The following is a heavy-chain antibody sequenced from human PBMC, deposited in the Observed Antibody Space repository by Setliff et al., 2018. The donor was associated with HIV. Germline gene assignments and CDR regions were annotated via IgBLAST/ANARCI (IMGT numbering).Heavy chain of an antibody. CDR1: GGSISSSSYY. J-gene: IGHJ5*02. CDR3: ARDRGTPEKCLDP. D-gene: IGHD3-16*01. V-gene: IGHV4-39*02. Sequence: PSETLSLTCTVSGGSISSSSYYWGWIRQPPGKGLEWIGSIYYNGSTYYNPSLKSRVTISVDTSKNQFSLNLHSVTAADTAMYYCARDRGTPEKCLDPWGQGTLVTVSS. CDR2: IYYNGST.